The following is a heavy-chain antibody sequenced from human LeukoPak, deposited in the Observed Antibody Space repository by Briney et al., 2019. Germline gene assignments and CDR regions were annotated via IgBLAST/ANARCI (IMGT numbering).Heavy chain of an antibody. V-gene: IGHV3-21*01. D-gene: IGHD4-17*01. CDR1: GFTFSSYS. CDR3: ARAGGSTVSHSDY. Sequence: GGSLRLSCAASGFTFSSYSMNWIRQAPGKGLEWVSSISSSTRYIYYADSVKGRFTISKDNAKNSLYLQMNSLRAEDTAVYYCARAGGSTVSHSDYWGQGTLVTVSS. CDR2: ISSSTRYI. J-gene: IGHJ4*02.